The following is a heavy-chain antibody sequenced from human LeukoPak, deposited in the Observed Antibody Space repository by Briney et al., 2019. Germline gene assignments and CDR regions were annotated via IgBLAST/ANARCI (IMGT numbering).Heavy chain of an antibody. Sequence: SETLSLTCTVSRGSISGSIRSYYWSWLRQPPGKGLEWIGYISSSGCVNDNPSLRSRVTISVDTSKNQFFLNLSSVSAADTAVYYCARIPLGYSGAYYFDYWGQGTLVTVSP. CDR3: ARIPLGYSGAYYFDY. CDR2: ISSSGCV. V-gene: IGHV4-4*09. D-gene: IGHD5-12*01. CDR1: RGSISGSIRSYY. J-gene: IGHJ4*02.